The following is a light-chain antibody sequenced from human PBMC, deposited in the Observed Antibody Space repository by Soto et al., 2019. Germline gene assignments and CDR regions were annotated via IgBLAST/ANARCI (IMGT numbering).Light chain of an antibody. V-gene: IGKV3-15*01. J-gene: IGKJ4*01. Sequence: EIVMTQSPATLSVSPGERATLSCRASQSVSSNLAWYQQKPGQAPRLLIYGASTRATGIPARFSGSGSGTEFTLTISSLQSEDFAVYCCQQYKFWPPLTFGGGTKVEIK. CDR1: QSVSSN. CDR3: QQYKFWPPLT. CDR2: GAS.